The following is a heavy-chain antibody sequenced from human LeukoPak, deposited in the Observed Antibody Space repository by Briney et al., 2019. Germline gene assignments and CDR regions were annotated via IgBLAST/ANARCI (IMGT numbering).Heavy chain of an antibody. D-gene: IGHD3-10*01. CDR3: ARGLVTMVRGVTNYYYGMDV. CDR1: GFTFSSYA. J-gene: IGHJ6*02. V-gene: IGHV3-21*01. CDR2: ISSSSSYI. Sequence: GGSLRLSCAASGFTFSSYAMTWVRQAPGKGLEWVSSISSSSSYIYYADSVKGRFTISRDNAKNSLYLQMNSLRAEDTAVYYCARGLVTMVRGVTNYYYGMDVWGQGTTVTVSS.